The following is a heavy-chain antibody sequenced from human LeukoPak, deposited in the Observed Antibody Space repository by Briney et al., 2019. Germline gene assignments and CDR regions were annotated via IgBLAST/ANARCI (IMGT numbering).Heavy chain of an antibody. CDR3: ARDLGEFFGVLTGLFYYFDY. CDR2: ISSSSSYI. CDR1: GFTFSSYS. V-gene: IGHV3-21*01. D-gene: IGHD3-9*01. J-gene: IGHJ4*02. Sequence: KPGGSLRLSCAASGFTFSSYSMNWVRQAPGKGLEWVSSISSSSSYIYYAASVTGRFTISRDNAKNSLYLQMNSLRAEDTAVYYCARDLGEFFGVLTGLFYYFDYWGQGILVTVSS.